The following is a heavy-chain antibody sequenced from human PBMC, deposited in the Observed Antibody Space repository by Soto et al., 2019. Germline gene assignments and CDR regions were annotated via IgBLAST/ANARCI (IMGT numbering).Heavy chain of an antibody. V-gene: IGHV3-23*01. CDR3: AKDGGSGSYPPYYYYGMDV. D-gene: IGHD1-26*01. CDR1: GFTFSSYA. J-gene: IGHJ6*02. CDR2: MSGSAGNA. Sequence: EVQLLESGGGLVQPGGSLRLSCAASGFTFSSYAMSCFRQSPGKGLEWVSTMSGSAGNAYYADAVKGQFTISRDNSKNTLHLQMNSLRADYTAVYYCAKDGGSGSYPPYYYYGMDVWGQGTTVTVSS.